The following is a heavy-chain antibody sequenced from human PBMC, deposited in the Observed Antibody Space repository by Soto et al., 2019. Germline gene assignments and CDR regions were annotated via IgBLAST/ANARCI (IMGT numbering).Heavy chain of an antibody. Sequence: GVLRLSCAASGFTFSSYWMHWVRQAPGKGLVWVSYIDTDGSDTSYADSVKGRFTISRDNAKNTVYLQMNSLRAEDTAVYYCARECCRSGSYTHSPGDWGKGTLVTVSS. D-gene: IGHD3-10*01. J-gene: IGHJ4*02. V-gene: IGHV3-74*01. CDR3: ARECCRSGSYTHSPGD. CDR1: GFTFSSYW. CDR2: IDTDGSDT.